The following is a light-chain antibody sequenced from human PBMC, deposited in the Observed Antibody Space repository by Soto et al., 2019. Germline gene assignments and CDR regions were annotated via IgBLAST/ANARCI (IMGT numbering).Light chain of an antibody. V-gene: IGKV1-6*01. CDR1: RDVGSD. CDR3: LQDYGDSWT. CDR2: AAS. J-gene: IGKJ1*01. Sequence: QMTQSPSSLSASVGEKIIITCRASRDVGSDISWYQQKPGQAPKLLIYAASNLYTGVPSRFSGSRSGTEFTLTISSLQPEDFASYYCLQDYGDSWTFGQGTKVDIK.